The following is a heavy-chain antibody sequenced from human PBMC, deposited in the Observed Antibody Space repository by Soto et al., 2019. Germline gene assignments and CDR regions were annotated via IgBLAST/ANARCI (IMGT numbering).Heavy chain of an antibody. CDR1: GYTFTSYG. V-gene: IGHV1-18*01. D-gene: IGHD2-15*01. J-gene: IGHJ3*02. Sequence: GASVKVSCKASGYTFTSYGISWVRQAPGQGLEWMGWTSAYNGNTNYAQKLQGRVTMTTDTSTSTAYMELRSLRSDDTAVYYCAREVHDIVVVVAATPHAFDIWGQGTMVTVSS. CDR3: AREVHDIVVVVAATPHAFDI. CDR2: TSAYNGNT.